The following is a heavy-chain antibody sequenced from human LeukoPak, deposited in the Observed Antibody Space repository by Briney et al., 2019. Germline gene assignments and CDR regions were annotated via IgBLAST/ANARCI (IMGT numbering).Heavy chain of an antibody. CDR1: GFTFSSYN. CDR3: ARGNYGSGSYLP. D-gene: IGHD3-10*01. CDR2: ISSSGGAI. V-gene: IGHV3-48*02. J-gene: IGHJ5*02. Sequence: GGSLRLSCAASGFTFSSYNMNWVRQAPGKGLEWVSFISSSGGAIYYAGSVKGRFTISRDNAKNSLYLQMNSLTDEDTAVYYCARGNYGSGSYLPWGQGTLSPSPQ.